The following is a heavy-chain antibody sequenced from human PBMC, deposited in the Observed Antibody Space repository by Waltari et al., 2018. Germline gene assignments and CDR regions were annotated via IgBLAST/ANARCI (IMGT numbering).Heavy chain of an antibody. CDR3: ARENVLKAAASLDY. J-gene: IGHJ4*02. CDR2: INPNTGGT. CDR1: GYTFTGYY. V-gene: IGHV1-2*02. Sequence: QVQLVQSGAEVKKPGASVKVSCKASGYTFTGYYMHFVRQAPGQGLERMGWINPNTGGTNYAQKFQGRVTMTRDTSISTAYMDLSRLRSDDTAMYYCARENVLKAAASLDYWGQGTLVTVSS. D-gene: IGHD6-13*01.